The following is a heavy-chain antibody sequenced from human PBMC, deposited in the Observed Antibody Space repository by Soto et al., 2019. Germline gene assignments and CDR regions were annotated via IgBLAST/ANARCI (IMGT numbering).Heavy chain of an antibody. CDR1: GFTVSGMF. V-gene: IGHV3-53*01. J-gene: IGHJ4*02. Sequence: GGSLRLSCAASGFTVSGMFMNWVRQAPGKGLEWVSVIYPAGPTYYADSVKGRFTISRDNSKNTLFLQLNNLRVEDTAVYYCARDADSSGLHYWGQGILVTVSS. D-gene: IGHD6-19*01. CDR3: ARDADSSGLHY. CDR2: IYPAGPT.